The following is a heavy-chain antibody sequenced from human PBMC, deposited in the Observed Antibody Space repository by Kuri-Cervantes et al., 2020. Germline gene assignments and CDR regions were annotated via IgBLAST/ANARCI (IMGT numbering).Heavy chain of an antibody. CDR3: ARDNGGYDSSGFDY. CDR1: GFTFSSYS. D-gene: IGHD3-22*01. Sequence: GESLKISCAASGFTFSSYSMHWVRQAPGKGLEWVAVISYDGSNKYYADSVKGRFTISRDNAKNSLYLQMNSLRDEDTAVYYCARDNGGYDSSGFDYWGQGTLVTVSS. J-gene: IGHJ4*01. CDR2: ISYDGSNK. V-gene: IGHV3-30-3*01.